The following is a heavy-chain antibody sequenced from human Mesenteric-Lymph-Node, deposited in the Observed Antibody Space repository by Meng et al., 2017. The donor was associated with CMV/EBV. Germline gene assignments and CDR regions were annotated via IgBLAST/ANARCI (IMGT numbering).Heavy chain of an antibody. Sequence: QEGVAGLLTPSVTLSLACDVYGGSFGGYYCSWIRQPPGKGLAVIGEINHSGSPNYNPSLKSRVTISVDTSKNQFSLKLSSVTAADTAVYYCARHQRWLKSEGGFNYWGQGTLVTVSS. CDR1: GGSFGGYY. V-gene: IGHV4-34*01. CDR2: INHSGSP. CDR3: ARHQRWLKSEGGFNY. D-gene: IGHD4-23*01. J-gene: IGHJ4*02.